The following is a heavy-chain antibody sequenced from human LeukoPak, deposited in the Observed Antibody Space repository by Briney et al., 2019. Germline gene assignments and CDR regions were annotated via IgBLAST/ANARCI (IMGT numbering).Heavy chain of an antibody. Sequence: GGSLRLSCEASGFTFSHYGMHWVRQVPGKGLEWVAFIRYDGSNKYYADSVKGRFTISRDNSKNTLYLQMNSLRAEDTAVYYCAKLWFGELVPYYFDYWGQGTLVTVSS. CDR2: IRYDGSNK. J-gene: IGHJ4*02. CDR1: GFTFSHYG. CDR3: AKLWFGELVPYYFDY. D-gene: IGHD3-10*01. V-gene: IGHV3-30*02.